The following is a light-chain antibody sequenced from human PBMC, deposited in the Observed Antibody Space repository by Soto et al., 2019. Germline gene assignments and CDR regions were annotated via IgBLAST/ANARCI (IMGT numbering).Light chain of an antibody. CDR3: HQYGSAPYT. J-gene: IGKJ2*01. CDR1: QSVTSSY. Sequence: EIVLTQSPGTLSLSPGERATLSCRASQSVTSSYLAWYQQKPGQAPRLLIYVASSRATGIPDRFSGSGSVTDFTLTISRLEPEDFAVYYCHQYGSAPYTFGQGTKLEIK. CDR2: VAS. V-gene: IGKV3-20*01.